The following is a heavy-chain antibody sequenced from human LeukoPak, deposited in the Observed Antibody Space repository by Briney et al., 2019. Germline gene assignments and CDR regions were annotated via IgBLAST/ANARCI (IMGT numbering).Heavy chain of an antibody. Sequence: SETLSLTCTVSGGSISSSGHYWGWIRQSPGKGLEWIGSICNSESTYYNPSFKSRVTISVDTSKNHFSLRLSSVTAADTAVYYCARQANYYDSSIYTYWGQGTLVTVSS. CDR3: ARQANYYDSSIYTY. CDR1: GGSISSSGHY. CDR2: ICNSEST. D-gene: IGHD3-22*01. J-gene: IGHJ4*02. V-gene: IGHV4-39*01.